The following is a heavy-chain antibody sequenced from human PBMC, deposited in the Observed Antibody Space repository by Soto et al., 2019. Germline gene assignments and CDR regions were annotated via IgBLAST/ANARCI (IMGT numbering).Heavy chain of an antibody. CDR1: GGTFSSYA. J-gene: IGHJ6*02. V-gene: IGHV1-69*12. Sequence: QVQLVQSGAEVKKPGSSVKVSCKASGGTFSSYAISWVRQAPGQGLEWMGGIIPIFGTANYAQKCQGRVTITADESTSKAYMELSSLRSEDTAVYYCAREGGSGNYRYYAMDVWGQGTTVTVSS. D-gene: IGHD3-10*01. CDR3: AREGGSGNYRYYAMDV. CDR2: IIPIFGTA.